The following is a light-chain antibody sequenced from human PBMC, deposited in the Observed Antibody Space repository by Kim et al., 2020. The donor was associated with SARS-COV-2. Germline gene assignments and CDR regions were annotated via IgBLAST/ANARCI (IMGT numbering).Light chain of an antibody. J-gene: IGKJ1*01. CDR3: QKYDTYAT. V-gene: IGKV1-5*03. CDR1: QSISSW. Sequence: DIQMTQSPSTLSASVGDRVTITCRASQSISSWLAWYQQKPGRAPKLLIYKASNLESGVPSRFSGSGSGTEFTLTITSLQPDDFATYYCQKYDTYATFGKGTKVEIK. CDR2: KAS.